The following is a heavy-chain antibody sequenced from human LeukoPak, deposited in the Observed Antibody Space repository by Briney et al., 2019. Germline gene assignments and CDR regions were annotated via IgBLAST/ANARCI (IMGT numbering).Heavy chain of an antibody. Sequence: SETLSLTCTVSGGSISSSSYYWGWIRQPPGKGLEWIGSIYYSGSTYYNPSLKSRVTISVDTSKNQFSLKLSSVTAADTAVYYCARHVLSPAGASDWFDPWGQGTLVTVSS. V-gene: IGHV4-39*01. D-gene: IGHD2-2*01. CDR2: IYYSGST. J-gene: IGHJ5*02. CDR1: GGSISSSSYY. CDR3: ARHVLSPAGASDWFDP.